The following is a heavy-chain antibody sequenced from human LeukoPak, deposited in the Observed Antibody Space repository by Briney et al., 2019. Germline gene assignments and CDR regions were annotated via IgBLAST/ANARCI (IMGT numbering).Heavy chain of an antibody. CDR3: ARFMYYYGSGSYYGDY. CDR2: ISAYNGNT. Sequence: ASVKVSCKASGYTFTKYYMHWVRQAPGQGLEWMGWISAYNGNTNYAQKLQGRVTMTTDTSTSTAYMELRSLRSDDTAVYYCARFMYYYGSGSYYGDYWGQGTLVTVSS. J-gene: IGHJ4*02. CDR1: GYTFTKYY. V-gene: IGHV1-18*04. D-gene: IGHD3-10*01.